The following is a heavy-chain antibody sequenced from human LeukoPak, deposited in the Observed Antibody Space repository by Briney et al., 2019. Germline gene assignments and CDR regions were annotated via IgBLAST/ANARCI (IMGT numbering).Heavy chain of an antibody. CDR2: IYHSGST. D-gene: IGHD3-16*01. CDR3: ARDSAIEITFGGGVRYYYYGMDV. Sequence: KPSETLSLTCAVSGGSISSSNWWSWVRQPPGKGLEWIGEIYHSGSTNYNPSLKSRVTISVDKSKNQFSLKLSSVTAADTAVYYCARDSAIEITFGGGVRYYYYGMDVWGKGTTVTVSS. CDR1: GGSISSSNW. V-gene: IGHV4-4*02. J-gene: IGHJ6*04.